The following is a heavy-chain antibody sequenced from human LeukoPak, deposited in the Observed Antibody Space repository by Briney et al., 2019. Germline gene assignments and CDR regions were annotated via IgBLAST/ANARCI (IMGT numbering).Heavy chain of an antibody. CDR2: ISSSRSYI. Sequence: GGSLRLSCAASGFTFSSYSMNWVRQAPGKGLEWVSSISSSRSYIYYADSVKGRFTISRDNAKNSLYLQMNSLRAEDTAVYYCARDQRPVLRYFDWLLKENWFDPWGPGTLVTVSS. D-gene: IGHD3-9*01. V-gene: IGHV3-21*01. CDR3: ARDQRPVLRYFDWLLKENWFDP. J-gene: IGHJ5*02. CDR1: GFTFSSYS.